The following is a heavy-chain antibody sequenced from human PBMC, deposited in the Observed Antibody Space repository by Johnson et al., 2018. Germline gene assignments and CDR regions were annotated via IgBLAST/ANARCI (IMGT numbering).Heavy chain of an antibody. CDR2: VTSDGSST. V-gene: IGHV3-74*01. CDR1: GFTFRSYW. J-gene: IGHJ3*02. Sequence: EVQLLETGGGLVQPGGSLRLSCAASGFTFRSYWMHWVRQAPGKGLVWVSRVTSDGSSTNYADSVKGRFTISRDNAKNTLYLQMNSLRAEDTALYDCARTNWPDAFDIWGQGTVVTVSS. CDR3: ARTNWPDAFDI.